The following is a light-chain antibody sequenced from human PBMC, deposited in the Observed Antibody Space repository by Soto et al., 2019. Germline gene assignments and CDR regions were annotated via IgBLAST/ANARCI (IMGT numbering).Light chain of an antibody. J-gene: IGKJ5*01. V-gene: IGKV1D-13*01. Sequence: AIKLSLSPSSLSAYVGDRVTITCRASQGISSALAWYQQKPGKAPKLLIYDASSLESGVPSRFSGSGSGTDFTLTISSLQPEDFATYYCQQFNNYPITFGQRRLPEVK. CDR1: QGISSA. CDR2: DAS. CDR3: QQFNNYPIT.